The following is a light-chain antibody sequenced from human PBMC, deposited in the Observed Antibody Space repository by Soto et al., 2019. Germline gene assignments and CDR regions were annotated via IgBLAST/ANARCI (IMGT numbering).Light chain of an antibody. CDR2: GVS. V-gene: IGKV3-20*01. Sequence: VLTQSPGTLSLSPGERATLSCRASQTLTTNYLAWFQQRPGQAPRLLIYGVSRRATGIPDRFSGSGSGTDFTLTINRLEPEDFAVYYCQQYCNSYTFGQGTKVAIK. CDR3: QQYCNSYT. CDR1: QTLTTNY. J-gene: IGKJ2*01.